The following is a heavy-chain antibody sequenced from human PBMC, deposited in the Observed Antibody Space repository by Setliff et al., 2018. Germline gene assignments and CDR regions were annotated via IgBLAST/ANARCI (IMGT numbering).Heavy chain of an antibody. D-gene: IGHD5-18*01. CDR2: IIPIFGTA. V-gene: IGHV1-69*13. CDR1: GGTFSSYA. J-gene: IGHJ3*02. Sequence: ASVKVSCKASGGTFSSYAISWVRQAPGQGLEWMGGIIPIFGTANYAQKFQGRVTITADESTSTAYMELSSLRSEDTAVYYWAREGLPHVGAAFDIWGQGTMVTVSS. CDR3: AREGLPHVGAAFDI.